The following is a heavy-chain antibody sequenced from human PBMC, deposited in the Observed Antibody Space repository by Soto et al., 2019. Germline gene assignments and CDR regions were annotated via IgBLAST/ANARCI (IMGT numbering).Heavy chain of an antibody. CDR3: ARDAGSRIWYFDL. J-gene: IGHJ2*01. V-gene: IGHV3-33*01. Sequence: QVQLVESGGGVVQPGRSLRLSCAASGFTFSSHGIHWVRQAPGKGLEWVAVIWNDGSNKYYVDAVKGRFTISRDKSKNKLDLQMHSRKVEDTAVYYCARDAGSRIWYFDLWGRGTLVTVSS. CDR2: IWNDGSNK. CDR1: GFTFSSHG. D-gene: IGHD3-10*01.